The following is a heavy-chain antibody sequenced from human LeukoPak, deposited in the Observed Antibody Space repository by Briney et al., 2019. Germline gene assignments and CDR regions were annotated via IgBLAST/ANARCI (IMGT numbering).Heavy chain of an antibody. CDR1: GGSFSGYY. D-gene: IGHD3-22*01. J-gene: IGHJ4*02. V-gene: IGHV4-34*01. Sequence: SPSETLSLTCAVYGGSFSGYYWSWIRQPPGKGLEWIGEINHSGSTNYNPSLKSRVTISVDTSKNQFSLKLTSVTAADTAVYYCARGGYGSGYYYFDYWGQGTLVTVSS. CDR2: INHSGST. CDR3: ARGGYGSGYYYFDY.